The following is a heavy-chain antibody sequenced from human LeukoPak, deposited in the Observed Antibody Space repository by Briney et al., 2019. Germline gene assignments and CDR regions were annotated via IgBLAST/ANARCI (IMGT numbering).Heavy chain of an antibody. J-gene: IGHJ4*02. D-gene: IGHD2-15*01. Sequence: SGTLSLTCAVSGGSTSSSNWWSWVRQPPGKGLEWIGEIYHGGSTSYNPSLKSRVTISVDKSKNQFSLKLSSVTAADTAVYYCASPYCSGGYCYFDSWGQGTLVTVSS. CDR1: GGSTSSSNW. V-gene: IGHV4-4*02. CDR3: ASPYCSGGYCYFDS. CDR2: IYHGGST.